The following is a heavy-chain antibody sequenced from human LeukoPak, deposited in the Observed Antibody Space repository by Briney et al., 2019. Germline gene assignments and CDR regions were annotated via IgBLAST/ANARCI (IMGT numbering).Heavy chain of an antibody. D-gene: IGHD3-10*01. CDR2: INPNSGGT. Sequence: ASVKVSCKASGYTFTGYYMHWVRQAPGQGLEWMAWINPNSGGTNYAQKFQGWVTMTRDTSISTAYMELSRLRSDDTAVYYCARRPRPKWFGDQDNWFDPWGQGTLVTVSS. CDR1: GYTFTGYY. V-gene: IGHV1-2*04. J-gene: IGHJ5*02. CDR3: ARRPRPKWFGDQDNWFDP.